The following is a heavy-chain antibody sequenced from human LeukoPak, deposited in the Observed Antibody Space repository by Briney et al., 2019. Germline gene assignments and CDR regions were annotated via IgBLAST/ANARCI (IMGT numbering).Heavy chain of an antibody. CDR3: AMVDQLLYTAGAFDY. J-gene: IGHJ4*02. D-gene: IGHD2-2*02. Sequence: EASVKVSCKASGYTFTGYYMHWVRQAPGQGLEWMGWINPNSGGTNYAQKFQGRVTITRDTSISTAYMELSRLRSDDTAVYYCAMVDQLLYTAGAFDYWGQGTLVTVSS. V-gene: IGHV1-2*02. CDR1: GYTFTGYY. CDR2: INPNSGGT.